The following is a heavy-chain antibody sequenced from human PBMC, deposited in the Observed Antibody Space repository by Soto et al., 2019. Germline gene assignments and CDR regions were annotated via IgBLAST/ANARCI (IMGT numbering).Heavy chain of an antibody. J-gene: IGHJ6*03. CDR2: ISSSSSYI. Sequence: PGGSLRLSCAASGFTFSSYSMNWVRQAPGKGLEWVSSISSSSSYIYYADSVKGRFTISRDNAKNSLYLQMNSLRAEDTAVYYCARVASLLWFGEREINYYYYMDVWGKGTTVTVSS. CDR1: GFTFSSYS. V-gene: IGHV3-21*01. CDR3: ARVASLLWFGEREINYYYYMDV. D-gene: IGHD3-10*01.